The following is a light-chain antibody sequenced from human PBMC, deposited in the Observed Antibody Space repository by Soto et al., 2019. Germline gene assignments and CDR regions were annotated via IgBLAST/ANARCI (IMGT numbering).Light chain of an antibody. CDR3: QQRSNWPLT. CDR1: QSVSSY. Sequence: EIVLTQSPATLSLSPGERATLSCRASQSVSSYLAWYKQKPGQAPSLLIYDASNRATGIPARFSGSGSGTDFSLTISSLEPEDFAVYYCQQRSNWPLTFGGGTKV. V-gene: IGKV3-11*01. CDR2: DAS. J-gene: IGKJ4*01.